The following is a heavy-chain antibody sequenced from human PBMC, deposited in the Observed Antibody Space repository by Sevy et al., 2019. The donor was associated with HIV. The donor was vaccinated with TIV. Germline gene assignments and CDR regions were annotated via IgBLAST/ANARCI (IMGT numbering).Heavy chain of an antibody. CDR2: ISFDGSDK. CDR3: AKTRYHYHISGFFRGTFVPDY. Sequence: GGSLRLSCAASGFTFSNYGIHWVRQAPGKGLEWLAFISFDGSDKYYADSVKGRFTISREDSKNTLYPHLNSLRVEDTAVYYCAKTRYHYHISGFFRGTFVPDYWGHGTLVTVSS. V-gene: IGHV3-30*18. J-gene: IGHJ4*01. CDR1: GFTFSNYG. D-gene: IGHD3-22*01.